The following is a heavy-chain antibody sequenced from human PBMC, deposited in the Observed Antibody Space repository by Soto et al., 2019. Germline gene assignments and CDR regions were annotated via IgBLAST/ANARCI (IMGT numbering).Heavy chain of an antibody. CDR2: IYYSGTS. J-gene: IGHJ4*02. CDR1: GGSISNSSYY. D-gene: IGHD1-26*01. Sequence: SETLSVTCTVSGGSISNSSYYWGWIRQPPGKGLEWIGHIYYSGTSYSNPSLKGRVTLSVDTSNNQFSLKLNSVTAAHTAVYYCTKLQRRWLNSGYWGQGTLVTVAS. V-gene: IGHV4-39*01. CDR3: TKLQRRWLNSGY.